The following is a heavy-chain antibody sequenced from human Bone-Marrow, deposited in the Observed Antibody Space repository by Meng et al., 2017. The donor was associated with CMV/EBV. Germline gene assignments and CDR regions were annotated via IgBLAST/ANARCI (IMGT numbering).Heavy chain of an antibody. CDR3: ARDRLTPATSDYSNYQYYYYGMDV. Sequence: SETLSLTCIVSGGSISSYYWSWIRQPPGKGLEWIGYIYYSGSTNYNPSLKSRVTISVDTSKNQFSLKLSSVTAADTAVYYCARDRLTPATSDYSNYQYYYYGMDVWGQGTTVTVSS. CDR1: GGSISSYY. J-gene: IGHJ6*02. V-gene: IGHV4-59*01. CDR2: IYYSGST. D-gene: IGHD4-11*01.